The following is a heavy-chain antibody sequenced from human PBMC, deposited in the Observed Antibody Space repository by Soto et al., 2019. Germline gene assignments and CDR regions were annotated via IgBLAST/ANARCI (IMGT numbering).Heavy chain of an antibody. J-gene: IGHJ4*02. CDR2: ISYSGST. V-gene: IGHV4-39*01. Sequence: SETLSLTCTVSGGSISSGPYYWGWVRQPPGEGLEWIGSISYSGSTYYNSSLKGRVTISLDTSKNQFSLNLNSVTAADTAVYYCARHATRLAAIDYWGQGTLVTVSS. CDR3: ARHATRLAAIDY. CDR1: GGSISSGPYY. D-gene: IGHD6-25*01.